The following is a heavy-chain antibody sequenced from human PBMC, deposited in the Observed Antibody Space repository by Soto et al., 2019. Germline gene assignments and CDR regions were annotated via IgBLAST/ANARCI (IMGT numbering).Heavy chain of an antibody. D-gene: IGHD3-9*01. CDR1: GYTFTSYA. J-gene: IGHJ5*02. CDR2: INAGNGNT. CDR3: ARVLRYFDWLPAADEFDP. Sequence: GASVKVSCKASGYTFTSYAMHWVRQAPGQRLEWMGWINAGNGNTKYSQKFQGRVTITRDTSASTAYMELSSLRSEDTAVYYCARVLRYFDWLPAADEFDPWGQGTLVTVSS. V-gene: IGHV1-3*01.